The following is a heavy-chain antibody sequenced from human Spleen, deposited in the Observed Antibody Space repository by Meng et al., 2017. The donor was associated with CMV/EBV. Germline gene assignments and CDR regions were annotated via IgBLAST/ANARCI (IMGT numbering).Heavy chain of an antibody. Sequence: GGSLRLSCAASGFTFSSFWLSWVRQAPGKGLEWVANMKLDGSEKSYVDSVKGRFTISRDNAKNSLFLQMNSRRADDTAVYYCARMSIAAGGIPGNWGQGTLVTVSS. CDR1: GFTFSSFW. D-gene: IGHD6-13*01. V-gene: IGHV3-7*01. CDR2: MKLDGSEK. J-gene: IGHJ4*02. CDR3: ARMSIAAGGIPGN.